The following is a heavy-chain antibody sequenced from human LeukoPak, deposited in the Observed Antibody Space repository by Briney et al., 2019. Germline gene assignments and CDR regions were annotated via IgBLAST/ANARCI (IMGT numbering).Heavy chain of an antibody. J-gene: IGHJ5*02. D-gene: IGHD1-26*01. Sequence: PSETLSLTCAVYGGSFSGYYWSWIRQPPGKGLEWIGEINHSGSTNYNPSLKSRVTISVDTSKNQFSLKLSSVTAADTAVYYCARAPRSQRRATYNWFDPWGQGTLVTVSS. CDR2: INHSGST. CDR3: ARAPRSQRRATYNWFDP. V-gene: IGHV4-34*01. CDR1: GGSFSGYY.